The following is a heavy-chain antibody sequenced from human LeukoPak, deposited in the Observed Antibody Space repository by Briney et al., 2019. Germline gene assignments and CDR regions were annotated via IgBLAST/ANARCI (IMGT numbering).Heavy chain of an antibody. D-gene: IGHD3-22*01. CDR1: RGTFSSYA. J-gene: IGHJ5*02. Sequence: SSVTVSCMASRGTFSSYAISWVRQAPGQGLEWMGGIIPIFGTANYAQKSQGRVTITADESTSTAYMELSSLRSEDTAVYYFARDPRLYYDSSGSWFDPWGQGTLVTVSS. CDR2: IIPIFGTA. CDR3: ARDPRLYYDSSGSWFDP. V-gene: IGHV1-69*01.